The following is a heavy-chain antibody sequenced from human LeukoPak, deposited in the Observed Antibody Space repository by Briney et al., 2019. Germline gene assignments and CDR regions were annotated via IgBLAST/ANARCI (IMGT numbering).Heavy chain of an antibody. D-gene: IGHD3-3*01. CDR3: ARGGRDTIFGVVIIREDWFDP. V-gene: IGHV3-21*01. J-gene: IGHJ5*02. CDR1: GFTFKSYA. Sequence: GGSLRLSCSASGFTFKSYAMNWVRQAPGKGLEWVSSISSSSSYIYYADSVKGRFTISRDNAKNSLYLQMNSLRAEDTAVYYCARGGRDTIFGVVIIREDWFDPWGQGTLVTVSS. CDR2: ISSSSSYI.